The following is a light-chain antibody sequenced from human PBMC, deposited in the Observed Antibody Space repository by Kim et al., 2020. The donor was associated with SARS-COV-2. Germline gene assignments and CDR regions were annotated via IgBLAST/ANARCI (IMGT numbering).Light chain of an antibody. V-gene: IGKV1-39*01. Sequence: DNQMTQSPSSLSASVGDRVTITCRASQSITNYLNWYQQKPGKAPNLLIYTASSLQTGVPSRFSGSGSGTDFTLTISSLQPEDSATYYCQQSDITPYTFGQGTKVDIK. CDR1: QSITNY. CDR3: QQSDITPYT. J-gene: IGKJ2*01. CDR2: TAS.